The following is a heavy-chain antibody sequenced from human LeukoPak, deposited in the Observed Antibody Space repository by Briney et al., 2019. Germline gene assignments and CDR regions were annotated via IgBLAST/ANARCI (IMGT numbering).Heavy chain of an antibody. J-gene: IGHJ3*02. CDR1: GFTLWNYA. CDR2: ISYDGNDK. Sequence: PGGSLRLSCAASGFTLWNYAVHCVRQAPGRGLEGVAVISYDGNDKYHADSVKGRFTISRDNSRDTLYLQMNSLRPEDTAVYYCARDQYYDSSGSDAFDIWGQGTMVTVSS. CDR3: ARDQYYDSSGSDAFDI. V-gene: IGHV3-30*14. D-gene: IGHD3-22*01.